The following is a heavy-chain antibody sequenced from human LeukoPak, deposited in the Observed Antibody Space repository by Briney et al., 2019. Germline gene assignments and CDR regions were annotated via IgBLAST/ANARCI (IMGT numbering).Heavy chain of an antibody. D-gene: IGHD2-15*01. J-gene: IGHJ1*01. V-gene: IGHV4-31*03. CDR1: GGSISSGGYY. CDR3: ALGYCGGGSCYAREYFQH. CDR2: IYYSGST. Sequence: SQTLSLTCTVSGGSISSGGYYWTWIRQHPGKGLEWIGYIYYSGSTYYNPSLKSRVTISVDTSKNQFSLRLSSVTAADTAVHYCALGYCGGGSCYAREYFQHWGQGTLVTVSS.